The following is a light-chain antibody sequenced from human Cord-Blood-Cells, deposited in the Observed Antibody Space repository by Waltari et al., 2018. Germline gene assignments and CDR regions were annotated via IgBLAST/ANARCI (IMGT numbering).Light chain of an antibody. V-gene: IGKV1-13*02. CDR2: DAA. CDR3: QQFNSYPHT. J-gene: IGKJ4*01. Sequence: IQLTQSPSSLSASVGDRVTITCRASQAISSALAWYQQKPGKPPKLLIYDAASLESGVPSRFSGSGSGTDFTLTISSLQPEDFATYYCQQFNSYPHTFGGGTKVEIK. CDR1: QAISSA.